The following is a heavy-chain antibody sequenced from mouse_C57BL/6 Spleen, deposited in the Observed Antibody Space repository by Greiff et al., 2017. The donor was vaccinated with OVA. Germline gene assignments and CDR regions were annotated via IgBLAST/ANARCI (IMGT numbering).Heavy chain of an antibody. CDR1: GFTFSSYA. V-gene: IGHV5-4*01. J-gene: IGHJ2*01. CDR2: ISDGGSYT. Sequence: EVKLVESGGGLVKPGGSLKLSCAASGFTFSSYAMSWVRQTPEKRLEWVATISDGGSYTYYPDNVQGRFTISRDNAKNNLYLQMSHLKSEDTAMYYCARDLDGYFDYWGQGTTLTVSS. CDR3: ARDLDGYFDY. D-gene: IGHD2-3*01.